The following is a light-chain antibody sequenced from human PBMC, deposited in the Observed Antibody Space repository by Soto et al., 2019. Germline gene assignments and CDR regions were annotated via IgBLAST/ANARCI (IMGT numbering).Light chain of an antibody. CDR2: DNS. V-gene: IGLV1-51*01. CDR1: GYHIGGNY. J-gene: IGLJ2*01. Sequence: QSVLTQPPSVSAAPGQKVTISCSAGGYHIGGNYMSWYQHIPGTAPKLLIYDNSKRPPGTPDRFSGSHSGTSATLAITGVHAGGEAVYFCGHWDNSLSAIVFGGGTKLTVL. CDR3: GHWDNSLSAIV.